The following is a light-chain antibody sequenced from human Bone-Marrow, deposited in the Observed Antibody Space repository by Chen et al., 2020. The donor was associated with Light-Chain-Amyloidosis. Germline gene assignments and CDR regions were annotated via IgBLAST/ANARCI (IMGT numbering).Light chain of an antibody. J-gene: IGLJ3*02. CDR2: DDS. V-gene: IGLV3-21*02. CDR1: NIGSTS. Sequence: SYVLTQPSSVSVAPGQTATNACGGNNIGSTSVHWYQQTPGQAPRLVVYDDSARPSGIPERLSGSNSGNTATLTISRVEAVDEADYYCQVWDRSSDRPVFGGGTKLTVL. CDR3: QVWDRSSDRPV.